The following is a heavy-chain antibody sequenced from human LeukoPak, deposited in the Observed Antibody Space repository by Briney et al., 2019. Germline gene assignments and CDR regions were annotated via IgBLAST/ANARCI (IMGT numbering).Heavy chain of an antibody. Sequence: GGSLRLSCGASGFTFSSSWMTWVRQAPGKGLEWVASIKQDGSEKWYVDSVKGRFTISRDNSKNTLYLQMNSLRAEDTAVYYCAKGRLPSSGWSSFDYWGQGTLVTVSS. V-gene: IGHV3-7*04. CDR3: AKGRLPSSGWSSFDY. J-gene: IGHJ4*02. CDR1: GFTFSSSW. CDR2: IKQDGSEK. D-gene: IGHD6-19*01.